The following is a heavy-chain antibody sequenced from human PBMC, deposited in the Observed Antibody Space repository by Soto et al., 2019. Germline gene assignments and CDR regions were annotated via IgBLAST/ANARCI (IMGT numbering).Heavy chain of an antibody. J-gene: IGHJ4*02. CDR3: ARDTISVAGIKPDDY. V-gene: IGHV3-21*01. Sequence: GCLRLSCAASGFTFSSYSMNWVRQAAGKGLEWVSSISSSSSYIYYADSVKGRFTISRDNAKNSLYLQMNSLRAEDTAVYYCARDTISVAGIKPDDYWGQGTLVTVSS. D-gene: IGHD6-19*01. CDR1: GFTFSSYS. CDR2: ISSSSSYI.